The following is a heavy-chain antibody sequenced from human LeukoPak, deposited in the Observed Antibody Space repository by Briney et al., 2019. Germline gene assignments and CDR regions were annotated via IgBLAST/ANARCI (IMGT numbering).Heavy chain of an antibody. CDR1: GGSFSGYY. CDR2: INHSGSA. CDR3: ARGTSGSNDAFDI. D-gene: IGHD1-26*01. Sequence: PSETLSLTCAVYGGSFSGYYGSWIPRPPGKGLDRIGEINHSGSANYNPSLKSRVTISVDTSKNQFSLKLSSVTAADTAVYYCARGTSGSNDAFDIWGQGTMVTVSS. V-gene: IGHV4-34*01. J-gene: IGHJ3*02.